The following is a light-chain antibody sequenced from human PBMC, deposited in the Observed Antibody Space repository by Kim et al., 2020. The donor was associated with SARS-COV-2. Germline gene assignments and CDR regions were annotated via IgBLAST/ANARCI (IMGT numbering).Light chain of an antibody. Sequence: ASVGDRVTITCRASQTISNFLAWFQQKPGMVPKLLIYSASTLHSGVPSRFSGSGSGTHFTLTISSLQPEDVATYYCQRYNSVPQAFGQGTKVDI. CDR1: QTISNF. CDR2: SAS. V-gene: IGKV1-27*01. J-gene: IGKJ1*01. CDR3: QRYNSVPQA.